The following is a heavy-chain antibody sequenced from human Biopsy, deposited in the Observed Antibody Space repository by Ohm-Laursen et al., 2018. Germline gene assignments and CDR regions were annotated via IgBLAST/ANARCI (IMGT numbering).Heavy chain of an antibody. CDR2: IFYDGSNT. D-gene: IGHD5-18*01. Sequence: SLRLSCTAFGFTFSTYDMHWVRQAPGKGLEWVAFIFYDGSNTYYADSVKGRFTISRDNSRDTLYLQMSSLRAEDTAVYYCAKDRYNYTPIGGFSMDVWGQGTTVTVSS. CDR1: GFTFSTYD. J-gene: IGHJ6*02. V-gene: IGHV3-30*18. CDR3: AKDRYNYTPIGGFSMDV.